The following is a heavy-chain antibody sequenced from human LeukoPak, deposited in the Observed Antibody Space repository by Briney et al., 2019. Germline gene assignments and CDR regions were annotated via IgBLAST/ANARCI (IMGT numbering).Heavy chain of an antibody. D-gene: IGHD5-18*01. V-gene: IGHV4-34*01. CDR3: ARARGYSYGLIDY. J-gene: IGHJ4*02. Sequence: SETLSLTCTVSGGSINTYYWSWIRQPPGKGLEWIGEINHSGSTNYNPSLKSRVTISVDTSKNQFSLKLSSVTAADTAVYYCARARGYSYGLIDYWGQGTLVTVSS. CDR2: INHSGST. CDR1: GGSINTYY.